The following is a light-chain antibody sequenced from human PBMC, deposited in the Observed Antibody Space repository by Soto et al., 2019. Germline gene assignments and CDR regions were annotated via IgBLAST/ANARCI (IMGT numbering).Light chain of an antibody. CDR3: QHYNNGPPRT. Sequence: EIVMTQSPVTLSVSPGERATLSCRASQSVSSNLAWYQQKPGQTPRLLIYGASTRATGIPARFSGSGSGTEFTLTISGLQSEDFAVYYCQHYNNGPPRTFGQGTKVEVK. CDR1: QSVSSN. V-gene: IGKV3-15*01. CDR2: GAS. J-gene: IGKJ1*01.